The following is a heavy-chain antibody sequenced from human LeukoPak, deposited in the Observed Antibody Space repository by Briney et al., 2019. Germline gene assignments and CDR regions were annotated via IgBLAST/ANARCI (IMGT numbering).Heavy chain of an antibody. V-gene: IGHV4-34*01. J-gene: IGHJ4*02. Sequence: SETLSLTCAVYGGSFSGYYWSWIRQPPGKGLEWIGEINHSGSTNYNPSLKSRVTISVDTSKNQFSLKLSSVTAADTAVYYCARGSPAAAIDYWGQGTLVTVSS. CDR3: ARGSPAAAIDY. CDR2: INHSGST. CDR1: GGSFSGYY. D-gene: IGHD6-13*01.